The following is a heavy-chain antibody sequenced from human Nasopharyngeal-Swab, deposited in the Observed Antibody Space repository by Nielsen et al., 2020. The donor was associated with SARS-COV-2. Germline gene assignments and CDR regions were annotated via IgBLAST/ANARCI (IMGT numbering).Heavy chain of an antibody. CDR3: ARDLGYNWFDS. CDR2: IKSDGSTT. D-gene: IGHD7-27*01. Sequence: GGSLRLSCAASGFTFSSYWMHWVRQAPGKGLVWVSLIKSDGSTTSYADSVKGRFTTSRDNAKNTLYLQMNSLRAEDTSVYYCARDLGYNWFDSWGQGTLVTVSS. J-gene: IGHJ5*01. V-gene: IGHV3-74*01. CDR1: GFTFSSYW.